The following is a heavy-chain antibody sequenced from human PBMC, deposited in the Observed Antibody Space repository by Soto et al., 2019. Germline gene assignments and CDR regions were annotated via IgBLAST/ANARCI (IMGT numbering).Heavy chain of an antibody. CDR1: GFTLDDYA. D-gene: IGHD6-19*01. Sequence: EVQLVESGGGLVQPGRSLRLSCAASGFTLDDYAMHWVRQAPGKGLEWVSGNTWNSGSIAYADSVKGRFTISRDNAKNSLYVQMNSLRVEDTALYYCAKEAISSAWSGDRKYYFDYWGQGTLVTVSS. V-gene: IGHV3-9*01. CDR3: AKEAISSAWSGDRKYYFDY. J-gene: IGHJ4*02. CDR2: NTWNSGSI.